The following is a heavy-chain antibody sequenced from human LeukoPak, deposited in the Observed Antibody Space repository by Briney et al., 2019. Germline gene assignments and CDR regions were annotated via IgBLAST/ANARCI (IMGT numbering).Heavy chain of an antibody. J-gene: IGHJ4*02. D-gene: IGHD5/OR15-5a*01. V-gene: IGHV4-38-2*02. Sequence: PSETLSLTCTVSGYSISSGYYWGWMRQPPGKGLEWIANIYHSGLIYYNPSLKSRITISMDTSKNQFSLQLSSVTAADTAAYYCMSVYLQGGYYFNYWGQGTLVTVSS. CDR3: MSVYLQGGYYFNY. CDR2: IYHSGLI. CDR1: GYSISSGYY.